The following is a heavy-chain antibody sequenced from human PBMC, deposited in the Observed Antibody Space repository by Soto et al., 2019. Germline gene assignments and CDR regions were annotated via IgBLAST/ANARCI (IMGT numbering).Heavy chain of an antibody. J-gene: IGHJ6*02. CDR1: GFTFSDYY. Sequence: GGSLRLSCAASGFTFSDYYMSWVRQAPGKGLEWLSYISSSGSTRNYADSVKGRFTISRDNAKNSLYLQMNSLGVEDTAVYYCAREDCSGVRCPQPRFSYSGMDVWGQGTTVTVSS. CDR2: ISSSGSTR. CDR3: AREDCSGVRCPQPRFSYSGMDV. D-gene: IGHD2-15*01. V-gene: IGHV3-11*01.